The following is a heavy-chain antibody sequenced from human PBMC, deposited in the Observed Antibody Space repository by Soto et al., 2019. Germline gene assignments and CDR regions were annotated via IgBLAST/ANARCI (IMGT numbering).Heavy chain of an antibody. J-gene: IGHJ6*02. CDR3: ARYGPVRARVHDYYGSGSYGIDGMDV. CDR2: INHSGST. V-gene: IGHV4-34*01. CDR1: GGSFSGYY. Sequence: PSETMSLTCAVYGGSFSGYYWSWIGYPAGTWLECIGEINHSGSTNYNPSLKSRVTISVDTSKNQFSLKLSSVTAADTAVYYCARYGPVRARVHDYYGSGSYGIDGMDVWVQGTTVT. D-gene: IGHD3-10*01.